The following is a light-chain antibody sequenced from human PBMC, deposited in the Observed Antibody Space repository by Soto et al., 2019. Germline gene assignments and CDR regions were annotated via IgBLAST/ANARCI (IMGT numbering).Light chain of an antibody. Sequence: DIQMTQSPSTLSASVGDRVTITCRASQSISSWLAWYQQKPGKAPKLLIYKASSLESGVPSRFSGSGSGTEFTLTISSLQPDDFATYYCQEYISYWTWGQGTKVEIK. J-gene: IGKJ1*01. CDR1: QSISSW. CDR3: QEYISYWT. V-gene: IGKV1-5*03. CDR2: KAS.